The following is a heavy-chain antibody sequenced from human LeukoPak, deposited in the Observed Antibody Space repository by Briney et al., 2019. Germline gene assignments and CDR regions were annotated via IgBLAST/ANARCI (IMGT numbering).Heavy chain of an antibody. Sequence: ASVKVSCKASGYSFTSNYIHWVRQAPGQGLEWMGMIYPRDGSTSYAQKFQGRVTITADESTSTAYMELSSLRSEDTAVYYCARDPRFGYYYGMDVWGQGTTVTVSS. CDR1: GYSFTSNY. V-gene: IGHV1-46*01. CDR2: IYPRDGST. CDR3: ARDPRFGYYYGMDV. D-gene: IGHD3-16*01. J-gene: IGHJ6*02.